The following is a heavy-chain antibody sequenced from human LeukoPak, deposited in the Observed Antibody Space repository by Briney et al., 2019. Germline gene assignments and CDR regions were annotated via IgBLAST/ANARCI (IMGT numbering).Heavy chain of an antibody. D-gene: IGHD2-2*01. CDR3: ARGTAAAANRNWFDS. CDR2: ITETGAGT. Sequence: GGSLRLSCAASGFMFSRYAMIWVRQTPGKGLEWVSAITETGAGTYYADSVKGRFTMSRGNSRNTVYLQMDSLRAEDTAVYFCARGTAAAANRNWFDSWGQGTLVTVSS. V-gene: IGHV3-23*01. CDR1: GFMFSRYA. J-gene: IGHJ5*01.